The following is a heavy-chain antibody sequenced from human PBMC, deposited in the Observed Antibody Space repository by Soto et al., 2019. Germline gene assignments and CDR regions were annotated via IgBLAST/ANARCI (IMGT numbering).Heavy chain of an antibody. V-gene: IGHV2-5*02. CDR3: AHNSGIYTARDY. D-gene: IGHD1-26*01. J-gene: IGHJ4*02. CDR1: GFSLSTSGVG. CDR2: IYWDDDK. Sequence: QITLKESGPTLVKPTQTLTLTCTFSGFSLSTSGVGVGWIRQPPGKALEWLALIYWDDDKRYSPSLKSRLTITKDTSKNPVVLTLTNMDPVDTATYYCAHNSGIYTARDYWGQGTLVTVSS.